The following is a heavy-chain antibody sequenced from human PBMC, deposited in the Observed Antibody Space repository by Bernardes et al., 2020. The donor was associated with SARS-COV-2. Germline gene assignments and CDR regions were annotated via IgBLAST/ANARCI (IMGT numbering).Heavy chain of an antibody. CDR1: GFTFSTYG. D-gene: IGHD3-16*01. Sequence: GGSLRLSCAASGFTFSTYGMHWVRQAPGKGLEWVAVIWYDGSSEYYADSVKGRFTISRDNSKNTLYLQMNSLRAEDTAVYYCARDGGITFGDLDYWGQGTLVTVSS. V-gene: IGHV3-33*01. CDR3: ARDGGITFGDLDY. J-gene: IGHJ4*02. CDR2: IWYDGSSE.